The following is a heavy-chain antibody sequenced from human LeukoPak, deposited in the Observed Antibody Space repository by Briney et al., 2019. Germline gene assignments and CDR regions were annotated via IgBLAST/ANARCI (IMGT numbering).Heavy chain of an antibody. CDR2: IKSKTDGGTT. V-gene: IGHV3-15*01. CDR1: GFTFSNAW. D-gene: IGHD4-17*01. J-gene: IGHJ4*02. CDR3: TTSTQYGDYPDY. Sequence: GGSLRLSFAASGFTFSNAWMSWVRQAPGKGLERVGRIKSKTDGGTTDYAAPVKGRFTISRDDSKNTLYLQMNSMKTEDTAVYYCTTSTQYGDYPDYWGQGTLVTVSS.